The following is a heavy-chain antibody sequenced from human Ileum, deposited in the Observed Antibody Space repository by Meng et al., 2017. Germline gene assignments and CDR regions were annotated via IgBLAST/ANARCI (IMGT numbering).Heavy chain of an antibody. CDR3: ARDHWGSLDY. D-gene: IGHD7-27*01. V-gene: IGHV4-61*08. CDR1: GGSGSSSVYQ. Sequence: ARRVEADPGRVRPTTPPSLCCAILGGSGSSSVYQWGWIRQHPGKGLEWIGYASTNYNPSLKSQVTISVDTSKNQFSLKLTSVTAADTAVYYCARDHWGSLDYWGQGVLVTVSS. J-gene: IGHJ4*02. CDR2: AST.